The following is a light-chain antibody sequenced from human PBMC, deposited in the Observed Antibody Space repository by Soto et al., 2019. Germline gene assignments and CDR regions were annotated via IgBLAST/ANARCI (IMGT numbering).Light chain of an antibody. CDR1: QSVAVE. V-gene: IGKV3-15*01. Sequence: EIVMPQSPAPLSLSPGERATLSGRPSQSVAVELPWYQQKPGQAPSILIYGASTRATGVPARFSGSGFGKEFTLTISSLQSEDFAVYYCQQYNNWPPLTVGGGTKVELK. J-gene: IGKJ4*02. CDR3: QQYNNWPPLT. CDR2: GAS.